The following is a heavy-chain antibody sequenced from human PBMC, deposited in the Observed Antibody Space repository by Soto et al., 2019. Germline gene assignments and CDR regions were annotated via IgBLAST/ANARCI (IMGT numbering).Heavy chain of an antibody. J-gene: IGHJ4*02. CDR1: GDSVSSGSYY. D-gene: IGHD5-12*01. CDR2: IYYSGST. V-gene: IGHV4-61*01. Sequence: PSETLSLTCTVSGDSVSSGSYYWSWIRQPPGKGLEWIGYIYYSGSTNYNPSLKSRVTISVDTSKNQFSLKLSSVTAADTAVYYCAVYSGYDYIDYYFEYWGQGTLVTVSS. CDR3: AVYSGYDYIDYYFEY.